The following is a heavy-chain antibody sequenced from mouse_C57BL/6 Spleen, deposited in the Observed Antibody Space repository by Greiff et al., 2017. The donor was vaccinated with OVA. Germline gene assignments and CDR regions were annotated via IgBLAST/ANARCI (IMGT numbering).Heavy chain of an antibody. Sequence: QVQLQQSGPELVKPGASVKLSCKASGYTFTSYDINWVKQRPGQGLEWIGWVYPRDGSTKYNEKLKGKATLTVDTSSSTVYMELHRLSSEDSAVYFCAGSITAVVGAMDYWGQGTSVTVSS. CDR3: AGSITAVVGAMDY. CDR2: VYPRDGST. V-gene: IGHV1-85*01. D-gene: IGHD1-1*01. J-gene: IGHJ4*01. CDR1: GYTFTSYD.